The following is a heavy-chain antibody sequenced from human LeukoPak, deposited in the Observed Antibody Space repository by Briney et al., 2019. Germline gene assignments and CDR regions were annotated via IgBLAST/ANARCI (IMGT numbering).Heavy chain of an antibody. CDR1: GGSFSGYY. Sequence: SETLSLTCAVYGGSFSGYYWSWIRQPPGQGLEWLGEINHSGSTNYNPSLKSRVTISVDTSKNQFSLKLSSVTAADTAVYYCAVSLKPQCAYYYGLDVWRQGTTVTVSS. CDR2: INHSGST. V-gene: IGHV4-34*01. J-gene: IGHJ6*02. D-gene: IGHD5/OR15-5a*01. CDR3: AVSLKPQCAYYYGLDV.